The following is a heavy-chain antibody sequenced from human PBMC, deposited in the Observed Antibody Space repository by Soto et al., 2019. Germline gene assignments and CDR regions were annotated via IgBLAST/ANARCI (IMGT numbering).Heavy chain of an antibody. CDR3: ARVTSGWYDFDY. CDR2: IYYSGNT. D-gene: IGHD6-19*01. J-gene: IGHJ4*02. V-gene: IGHV4-39*01. CDR1: GGSISSSSYY. Sequence: SETLSLTCTVSGGSISSSSYYWGWIRQPPGKGLEWIGSIYYSGNTYYNPSLKSRVTISVDTAKNQFSLKLSSVTAADTAVYYCARVTSGWYDFDYWGQGTLVTVSS.